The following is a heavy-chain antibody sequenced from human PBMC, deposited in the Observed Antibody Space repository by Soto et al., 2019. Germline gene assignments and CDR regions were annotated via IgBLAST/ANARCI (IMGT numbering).Heavy chain of an antibody. Sequence: XTLSLRCTVSGASVSSYLWTWIRQPAGKGLDWIGRISTSGTTNYNPSLKSRVTMSVDKSKNHFSLNLSSVTAADTAVYYCAREAGPDRWFDPWGQGTLVTVSS. J-gene: IGHJ5*02. V-gene: IGHV4-4*07. CDR1: GASVSSYL. CDR3: AREAGPDRWFDP. D-gene: IGHD6-19*01. CDR2: ISTSGTT.